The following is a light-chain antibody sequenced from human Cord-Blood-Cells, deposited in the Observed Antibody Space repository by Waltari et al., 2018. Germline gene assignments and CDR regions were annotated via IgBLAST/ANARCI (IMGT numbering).Light chain of an antibody. J-gene: IGKJ1*01. CDR3: QQYNNWPRT. V-gene: IGKV3-15*01. Sequence: EIVMTQSPATLSVSPGERATLSCRASQSVSSNLAWYQQKPAQAPRLLIYGASTRATGSPARFSGSWSGTEFTLTISSLQSEDFAVYDCQQYNNWPRTCGQGTKVEIK. CDR1: QSVSSN. CDR2: GAS.